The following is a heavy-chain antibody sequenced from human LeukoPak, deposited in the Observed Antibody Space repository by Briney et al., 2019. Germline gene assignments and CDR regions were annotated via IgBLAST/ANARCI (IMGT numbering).Heavy chain of an antibody. CDR3: ARDRKLKTRHSVDY. CDR1: GYTFTSYG. J-gene: IGHJ4*02. CDR2: ISAYNGNT. D-gene: IGHD4-11*01. Sequence: GASVKVSCKASGYTFTSYGISWVRQAPGQGLEWMGWISAYNGNTNYAQKLQGRVTMTTDTSTSTAYMELRSLRSDDTAVYYCARDRKLKTRHSVDYWGQGTLVTVSS. V-gene: IGHV1-18*01.